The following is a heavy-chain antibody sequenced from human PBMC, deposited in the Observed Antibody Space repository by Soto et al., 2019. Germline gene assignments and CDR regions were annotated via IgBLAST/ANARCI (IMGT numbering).Heavy chain of an antibody. CDR2: IYYSGTT. D-gene: IGHD2-2*01. V-gene: IGHV4-30-4*01. CDR3: VRCEGSSVGFDI. J-gene: IGHJ3*02. CDR1: GGSISSGDYY. Sequence: QVQLQESGPGLVKPSQTLSLTCTVSGGSISSGDYYWSWIRQPPGKGLEWIGYIYYSGTTYYTPSLKVRLTISLDTSKNRFSLKLSSVTAADTAVYYCVRCEGSSVGFDIWGQGTMVTVSS.